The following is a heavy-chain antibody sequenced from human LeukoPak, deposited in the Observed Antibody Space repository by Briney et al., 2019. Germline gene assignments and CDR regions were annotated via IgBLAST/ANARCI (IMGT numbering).Heavy chain of an antibody. CDR1: GGSFSDYY. D-gene: IGHD3-9*01. CDR2: INHSGST. V-gene: IGHV4-34*01. Sequence: PSETLSLTCAVHGGSFSDYYWSWIRQPPGKGLEWIGEINHSGSTNYNLSLKSRVTISVDTSKNQFSLKLSSVTAADTAVYYCARGPYYDILTNYYYYGMDVWGQGTTVTVSS. CDR3: ARGPYYDILTNYYYYGMDV. J-gene: IGHJ6*02.